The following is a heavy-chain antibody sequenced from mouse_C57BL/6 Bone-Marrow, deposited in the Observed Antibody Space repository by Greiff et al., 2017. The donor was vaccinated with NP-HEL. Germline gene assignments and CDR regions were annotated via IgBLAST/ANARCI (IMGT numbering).Heavy chain of an antibody. J-gene: IGHJ4*01. CDR3: ARYYGSSHYAMDY. V-gene: IGHV7-3*01. CDR1: GFTFTDYY. Sequence: EVQRVESGGGLVQPGGSLSLSCAASGFTFTDYYMSWVRQPPGKALEWLGFIRNKANGYTTEYSAYVKGRFTISRDNSQSILYLQMNALRAEDSASYFCARYYGSSHYAMDYWGQGTSVTVSS. CDR2: IRNKANGYTT. D-gene: IGHD1-1*01.